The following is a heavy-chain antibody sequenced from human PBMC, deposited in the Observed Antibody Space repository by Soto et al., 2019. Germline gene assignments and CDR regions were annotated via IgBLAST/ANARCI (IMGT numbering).Heavy chain of an antibody. V-gene: IGHV3-30-3*01. Sequence: QVQLVESGGGVVQPGRSLRLSCAASGFILSSYAMHWVRQAPGKGLEWVAVISYDGNDKYYADSVKGRFTISRDNSKNTVYLQMNSLRAEDTAVYYCARAAIVSIQTACLGYWGQGTLVTVSA. CDR3: ARAAIVSIQTACLGY. CDR2: ISYDGNDK. D-gene: IGHD2-15*01. CDR1: GFILSSYA. J-gene: IGHJ4*02.